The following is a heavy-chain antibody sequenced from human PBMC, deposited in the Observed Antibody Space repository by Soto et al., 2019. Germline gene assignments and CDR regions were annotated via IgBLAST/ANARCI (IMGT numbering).Heavy chain of an antibody. J-gene: IGHJ5*02. CDR1: GGSISTYY. Sequence: QVQLQESGPGLVKPSETLSLTCTVSGGSISTYYWSWIRQPPGKGLEWIGYIYYSGSTNYNPSLTGRVTISVATAKIQCSLKLSPVTAADTAVYCCGMCLYSYGARFDPWGQGTLVTVSS. CDR2: IYYSGST. D-gene: IGHD5-18*01. V-gene: IGHV4-59*01. CDR3: GMCLYSYGARFDP.